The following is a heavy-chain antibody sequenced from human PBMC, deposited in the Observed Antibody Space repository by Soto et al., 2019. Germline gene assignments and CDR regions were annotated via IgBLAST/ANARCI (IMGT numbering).Heavy chain of an antibody. V-gene: IGHV1-2*02. CDR2: INPNSGGT. CDR3: ARSLTEGYCTITGCYTRPLYGMDV. CDR1: GYTFSGYY. Sequence: GASVKVSCKASGYTFSGYYIHWLRQAPGQGLEWMGWINPNSGGTNYAQKFQGRVTVTRDTPTSTAYMELSRLTSDDTAVYYCARSLTEGYCTITGCYTRPLYGMDVWGRGTTVTVSS. D-gene: IGHD2-2*02. J-gene: IGHJ6*02.